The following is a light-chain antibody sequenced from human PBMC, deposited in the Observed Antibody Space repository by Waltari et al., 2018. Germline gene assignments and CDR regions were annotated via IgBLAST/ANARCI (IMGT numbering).Light chain of an antibody. CDR2: WAS. Sequence: DFVMTQSPDSLAVSLGERATINCKSSQSVLSSSNNKNYLGWYQQKAGQPPKLLIYWASTRESRVPDRFSGSGSGTDFTLIISSLQAEDVAVYYCQQYYSIPLTFGGGTKVEIK. V-gene: IGKV4-1*01. CDR1: QSVLSSSNNKNY. J-gene: IGKJ4*01. CDR3: QQYYSIPLT.